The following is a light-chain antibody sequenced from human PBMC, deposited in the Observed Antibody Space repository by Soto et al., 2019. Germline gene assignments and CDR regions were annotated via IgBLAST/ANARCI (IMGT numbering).Light chain of an antibody. Sequence: EIVLTQSSATLCLSLGERATLSCRASQSVDSSLAWYQQKPGQAPRLVIYDASNRATGIPARFSGSGSGTDFTLTISSLEPEDFAVYYCKQRKSWPPITFGGGTTVEIK. J-gene: IGKJ4*01. V-gene: IGKV3-11*01. CDR3: KQRKSWPPIT. CDR1: QSVDSS. CDR2: DAS.